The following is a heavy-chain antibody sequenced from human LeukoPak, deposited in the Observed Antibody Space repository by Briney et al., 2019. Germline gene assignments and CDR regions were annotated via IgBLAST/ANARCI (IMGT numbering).Heavy chain of an antibody. D-gene: IGHD3-10*01. Sequence: PGGCLRLSCAASGFAFSTYAMGWVRQAPGGGLQWVSAISGGGTSTYYAGSVRGRFTISRDNSKNTLYLQMNSLRAEDTAVYYCAKQIYYTSRNQRETSDYWGQGTLVTVSS. CDR3: AKQIYYTSRNQRETSDY. CDR1: GFAFSTYA. V-gene: IGHV3-23*01. CDR2: ISGGGTST. J-gene: IGHJ4*02.